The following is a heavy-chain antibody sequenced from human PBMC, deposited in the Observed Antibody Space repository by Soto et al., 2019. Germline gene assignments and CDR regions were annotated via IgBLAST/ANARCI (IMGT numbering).Heavy chain of an antibody. CDR3: ARAGRAAAGFFDY. V-gene: IGHV4-4*02. CDR2: IYHSGST. CDR1: GGSISSSHW. Sequence: QVQLQESGPGLVKPSGTLSLTCAVSGGSISSSHWWNWVRQPPGKGLEWIGEIYHSGSTNYNPSLKSRVTISVDKSKNQFSLTLSSVTAADTSVYYCARAGRAAAGFFDYWGQGTLVTVSS. J-gene: IGHJ4*02. D-gene: IGHD6-13*01.